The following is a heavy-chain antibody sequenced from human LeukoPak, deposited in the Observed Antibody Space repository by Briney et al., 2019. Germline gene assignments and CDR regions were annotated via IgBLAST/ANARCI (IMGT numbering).Heavy chain of an antibody. CDR1: GYTFTSYD. D-gene: IGHD3-10*01. CDR2: MNPNSGNT. Sequence: ASVKVSCKASGYTFTSYDINWVRQATGQGLEWMGGMNPNSGNTGYAQKFQGRVTMTRNTSISTAYMGLSSLRSEDTAVYYCASAYGSGSYWGLVYWFDPWGQGTLVTVSS. CDR3: ASAYGSGSYWGLVYWFDP. V-gene: IGHV1-8*01. J-gene: IGHJ5*02.